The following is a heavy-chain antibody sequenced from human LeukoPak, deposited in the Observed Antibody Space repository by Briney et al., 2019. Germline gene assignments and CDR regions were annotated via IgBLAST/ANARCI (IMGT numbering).Heavy chain of an antibody. CDR1: GGSISSYY. D-gene: IGHD3-22*01. J-gene: IGHJ3*02. CDR2: IYTSGST. Sequence: SETLSLTCTVSGGSISSYYWSWIRQPAGKGLEWIGRIYTSGSTNYNPSLKSRVTMSVDTSKNQFSLKLSSVTAADTAVYYCARDLVYYDSSLDAFDIRGQGTMVTVSS. V-gene: IGHV4-4*07. CDR3: ARDLVYYDSSLDAFDI.